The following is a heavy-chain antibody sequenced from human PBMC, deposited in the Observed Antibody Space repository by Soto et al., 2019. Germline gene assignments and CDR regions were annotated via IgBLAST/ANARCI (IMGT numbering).Heavy chain of an antibody. V-gene: IGHV3-15*01. D-gene: IGHD2-2*01. CDR3: TTDPNIVVVPAANKRADI. Sequence: GGSLRLSCAASGFTFSNAWMSWVRQAPGKGLEWVGRIKSKTDGGTTDYAAPVKGRFTISRDDSKNTLYLQMNSLKTEDTAVYYCTTDPNIVVVPAANKRADIWGQGTMVTVSS. CDR2: IKSKTDGGTT. J-gene: IGHJ3*02. CDR1: GFTFSNAW.